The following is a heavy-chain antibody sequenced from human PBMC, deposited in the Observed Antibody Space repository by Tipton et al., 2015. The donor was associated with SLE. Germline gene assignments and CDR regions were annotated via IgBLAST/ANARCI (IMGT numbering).Heavy chain of an antibody. J-gene: IGHJ6*03. CDR3: ASSEEHGYYYYMDV. CDR1: GFTFSSYD. CDR2: VSYDGSNK. V-gene: IGHV3-33*05. Sequence: SLRLSCAASGFTFSSYDMHWVRQAPGKGLEWVAVVSYDGSNKYYADFVKGRFTISRDNSKNTVYLQMSSLRVEDTALYYCASSEEHGYYYYMDVWGNGTTVTVSS.